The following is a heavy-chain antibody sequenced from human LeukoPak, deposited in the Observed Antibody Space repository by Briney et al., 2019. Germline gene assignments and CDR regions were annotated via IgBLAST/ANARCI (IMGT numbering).Heavy chain of an antibody. Sequence: SETLSLTCAVYGGSFSGYYWSWIRQPPGKGLEWIGEINHSGSTNYNPSLKSRVTISVDTSKNQFSLKLSSVTAADTAVYYCARTVTSPRRYYYGMDVWGKGTTVTVSP. V-gene: IGHV4-34*01. CDR2: INHSGST. D-gene: IGHD4-17*01. CDR1: GGSFSGYY. CDR3: ARTVTSPRRYYYGMDV. J-gene: IGHJ6*04.